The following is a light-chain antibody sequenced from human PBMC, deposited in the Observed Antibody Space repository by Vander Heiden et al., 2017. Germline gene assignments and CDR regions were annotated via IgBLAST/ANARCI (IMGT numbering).Light chain of an antibody. V-gene: IGLV3-25*03. CDR1: VLGKQN. Sequence: SSDLTQPPSVSVSPGQPAKITCPGDVLGKQNAYWYQQKPGQAPLLLIYSDTKRPSGIPERFSGSISGTIVTLTISDVQAEDEADYYCQSADSSGTYSVVFGGGTQLTVL. CDR3: QSADSSGTYSVV. J-gene: IGLJ2*01. CDR2: SDT.